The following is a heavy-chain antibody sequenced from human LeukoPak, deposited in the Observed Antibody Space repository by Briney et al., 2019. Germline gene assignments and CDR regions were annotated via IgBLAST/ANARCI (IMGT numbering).Heavy chain of an antibody. CDR2: ISYDGSNK. J-gene: IGHJ4*02. CDR1: GFSFNNYG. Sequence: PGGSLRLSCAASGFSFNNYGMHWVRQAPGKGLEWVAVISYDGSNKYYADSVKGRFTISRDNSKNTLYLQMNSLRAEDTAVYYCAKALRNYDFWSGYSDYWGQGTLVTVSS. V-gene: IGHV3-30*18. D-gene: IGHD3-3*01. CDR3: AKALRNYDFWSGYSDY.